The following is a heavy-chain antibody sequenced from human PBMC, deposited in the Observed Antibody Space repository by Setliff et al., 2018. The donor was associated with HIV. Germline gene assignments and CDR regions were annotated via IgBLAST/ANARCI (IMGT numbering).Heavy chain of an antibody. D-gene: IGHD3-22*01. CDR2: ISFSGTT. Sequence: SETLSLTCAVYGGPLSGYFWSWIRQSPGKGLEWIGEISFSGTTNYNPSLKSRVTISIDTSKEWFSLQLTSVTRADTAVYYCARVRLTMIMMVDYFDQWGQGTLVTVSS. J-gene: IGHJ4*02. CDR3: ARVRLTMIMMVDYFDQ. CDR1: GGPLSGYF. V-gene: IGHV4-34*01.